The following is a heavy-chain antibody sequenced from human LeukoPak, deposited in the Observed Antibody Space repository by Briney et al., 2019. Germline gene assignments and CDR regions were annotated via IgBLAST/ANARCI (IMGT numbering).Heavy chain of an antibody. CDR1: GFAFSTYW. CDR3: ARDSAGNDY. V-gene: IGHV3-7*01. J-gene: IGHJ4*02. CDR2: IKQDGSEK. Sequence: GGSLRLSCAASGFAFSTYWMSWVRQAPGKGLEWVANIKQDGSEKYYVDSVKGRFTISRNNAKNSLYLQMNSLRAEDTAMYYCARDSAGNDYWGQGTLVTVSS. D-gene: IGHD6-13*01.